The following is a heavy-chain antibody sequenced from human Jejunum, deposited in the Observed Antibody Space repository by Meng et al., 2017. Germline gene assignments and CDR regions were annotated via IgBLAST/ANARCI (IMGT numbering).Heavy chain of an antibody. D-gene: IGHD2-2*02. J-gene: IGHJ5*02. Sequence: ASVKVSCKTSGYTFTTFDINWVRQATGQGLEWMGWMNPNNGNTGYAQKFQGRLTFTRDTSVTTAYMELTGLTSEDTGVYYCAREGYTTTWEDNWFDPWGQGTLVTVSS. CDR1: GYTFTTFD. CDR2: MNPNNGNT. V-gene: IGHV1-8*03. CDR3: AREGYTTTWEDNWFDP.